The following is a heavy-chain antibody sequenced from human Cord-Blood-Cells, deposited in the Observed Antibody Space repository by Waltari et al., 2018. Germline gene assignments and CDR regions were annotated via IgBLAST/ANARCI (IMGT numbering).Heavy chain of an antibody. J-gene: IGHJ4*02. CDR3: ARDFLARNSSGYYYYFDY. V-gene: IGHV1-2*02. D-gene: IGHD3-22*01. Sequence: QVQLVQSGAEVKKPGASVKVSCKASGYTFTGYYMHWVRQAPGQGLEWMGWINPNSGGTNYAQKFQGRVTMTRDTSISTAYMELSRLRSDDTAVYYCARDFLARNSSGYYYYFDYWGQGTLVTVSS. CDR1: GYTFTGYY. CDR2: INPNSGGT.